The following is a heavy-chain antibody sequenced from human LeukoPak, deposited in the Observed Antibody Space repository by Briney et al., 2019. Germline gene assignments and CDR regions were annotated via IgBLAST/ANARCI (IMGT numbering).Heavy chain of an antibody. V-gene: IGHV3-74*01. J-gene: IGHJ4*02. CDR2: INSDGSST. Sequence: GGSLRLSCAASGFTFSSYSMNWVRQAPGKGLGWVSRINSDGSSTSYADSVKGRFTISRDNAKNSLYLQMNSLRAEDTALYYCAREERRRYYDFWSGYQDFAFDYWGQGTLVTVSS. D-gene: IGHD3-3*01. CDR3: AREERRRYYDFWSGYQDFAFDY. CDR1: GFTFSSYS.